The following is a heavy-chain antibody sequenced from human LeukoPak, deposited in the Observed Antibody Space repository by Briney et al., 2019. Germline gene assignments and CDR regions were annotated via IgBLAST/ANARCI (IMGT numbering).Heavy chain of an antibody. CDR2: TYYRSKWYN. CDR3: ARQYSSGWSSYYGLDV. V-gene: IGHV6-1*01. Sequence: LSQTLSLTCAISGDSVSSNSAAWNWIRQSPSRGLEWLGRTYYRSKWYNDYAVSVKSRITINPDTSKNQFSLQLNSVTPEDTAVYYCARQYSSGWSSYYGLDVWGQGTTVTVSS. J-gene: IGHJ6*02. D-gene: IGHD6-19*01. CDR1: GDSVSSNSAA.